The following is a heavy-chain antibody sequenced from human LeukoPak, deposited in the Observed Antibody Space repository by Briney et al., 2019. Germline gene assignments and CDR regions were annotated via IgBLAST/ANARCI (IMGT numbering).Heavy chain of an antibody. CDR3: ARDRVYDYVWGSYRYLDY. D-gene: IGHD3-16*02. J-gene: IGHJ4*02. CDR1: GYTFTSYY. V-gene: IGHV1-46*01. Sequence: ASVKVSCTASGYTFTSYYMHWVRQAPGQGLEWMGLINPSGGSTSYAQKFQGRVTMTRDTSTSTVYMELSSLRSEDTAVYYCARDRVYDYVWGSYRYLDYWGQGTLVTVSS. CDR2: INPSGGST.